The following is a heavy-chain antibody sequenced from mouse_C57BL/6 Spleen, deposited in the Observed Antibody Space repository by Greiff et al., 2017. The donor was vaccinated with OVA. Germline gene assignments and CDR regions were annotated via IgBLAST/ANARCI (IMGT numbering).Heavy chain of an antibody. CDR1: GYAFSSSW. Sequence: VQLQQSGPELVKPGASVKISCKASGYAFSSSWMNWVKQRPGKGLEWIGRIYPGDGDTNYNGKFKDKATLTADKSSSTAYMQLSSLTSEDSAVYFCAREEGYYSFDYWGQGTTLTVSS. D-gene: IGHD1-1*01. V-gene: IGHV1-82*01. CDR3: AREEGYYSFDY. CDR2: IYPGDGDT. J-gene: IGHJ2*01.